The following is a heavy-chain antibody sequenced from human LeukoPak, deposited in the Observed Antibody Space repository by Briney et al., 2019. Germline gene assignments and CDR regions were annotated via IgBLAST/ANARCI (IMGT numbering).Heavy chain of an antibody. CDR2: IIPIFGTA. CDR1: GGTFSSYA. Sequence: EASVKVSCKASGGTFSSYAISWVRQAPGQGLEWMGGIIPIFGTANYAQKFQGRVTITTDESTSTAYMELSSLTSEDTAVYYCARHADYSYDANWGQGTLVSVSS. J-gene: IGHJ4*02. V-gene: IGHV1-69*05. D-gene: IGHD5-18*01. CDR3: ARHADYSYDAN.